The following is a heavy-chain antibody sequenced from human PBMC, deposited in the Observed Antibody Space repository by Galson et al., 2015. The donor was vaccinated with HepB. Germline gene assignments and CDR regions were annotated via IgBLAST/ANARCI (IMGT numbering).Heavy chain of an antibody. CDR2: IWYDGHNK. Sequence: SLRLSCAASGFTFSNYGTNWVRQAPGKGLEWVALIWYDGHNKYYADSVKGRFTISRDNSKNTLFLQMKSLRAEDTALYYCARAGVVRSWIYYNFNYYYMDVWGKGTTVTVSS. D-gene: IGHD3-10*01. CDR1: GFTFSNYG. CDR3: ARAGVVRSWIYYNFNYYYMDV. J-gene: IGHJ6*03. V-gene: IGHV3-33*01.